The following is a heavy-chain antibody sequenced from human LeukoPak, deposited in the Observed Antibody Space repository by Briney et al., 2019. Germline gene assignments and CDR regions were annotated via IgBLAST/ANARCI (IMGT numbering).Heavy chain of an antibody. V-gene: IGHV4-39*07. CDR2: IYHSGST. D-gene: IGHD1-26*01. Sequence: SETLSLTCTVSGGSISSSSYYWGWIRQSPGKGLEWIGSIYHSGSTYYNPSLRSRVTISVDMSKNQFSLRLNSVTAADTAVYYCARDGASASGSWFGPWGQGTLVIVSS. J-gene: IGHJ5*02. CDR1: GGSISSSSYY. CDR3: ARDGASASGSWFGP.